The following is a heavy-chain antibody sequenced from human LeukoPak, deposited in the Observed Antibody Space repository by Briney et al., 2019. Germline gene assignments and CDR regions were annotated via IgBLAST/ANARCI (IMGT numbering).Heavy chain of an antibody. CDR3: ASEGYSSVLGGAFDI. CDR2: TNPSGGST. J-gene: IGHJ3*02. Sequence: ASVKVSCKASGYTFTSYYMHWVRQAPGQGLEWMGITNPSGGSTSYAQKFQGRVTMTRDTSTSTVYMELSSLRSEDTAVYYCASEGYSSVLGGAFDIWGQGTMVTVSS. V-gene: IGHV1-46*01. D-gene: IGHD6-25*01. CDR1: GYTFTSYY.